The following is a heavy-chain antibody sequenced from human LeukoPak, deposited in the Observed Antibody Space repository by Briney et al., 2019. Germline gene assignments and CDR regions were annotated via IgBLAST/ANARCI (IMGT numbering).Heavy chain of an antibody. Sequence: SVKVSCKASGGTFSSYAISWVRQAPGQGLEWMGRIIPIFGTANYAQKFQGRVTITTDESTSTAYMELSSLRSEDTAVYYCARTVCGGDCYGPNRRYYFDYGGKGTLVTVS. V-gene: IGHV1-69*05. CDR3: ARTVCGGDCYGPNRRYYFDY. CDR2: IIPIFGTA. J-gene: IGHJ4*02. D-gene: IGHD2-21*02. CDR1: GGTFSSYA.